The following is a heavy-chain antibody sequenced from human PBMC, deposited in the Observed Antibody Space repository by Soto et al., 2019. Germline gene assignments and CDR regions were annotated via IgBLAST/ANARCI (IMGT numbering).Heavy chain of an antibody. CDR3: TSQIDIVVVVAADARLDY. CDR2: IRSKTNSYAT. J-gene: IGHJ4*02. D-gene: IGHD2-15*01. Sequence: GGSLRLSCAASGFTFSGSAMHWVRQASGRGLEWVGRIRSKTNSYATAYAASVKGRFTISRDESKNTAYLQMNSLKTEDTAVYYCTSQIDIVVVVAADARLDYWGQGTLVTVSS. V-gene: IGHV3-73*01. CDR1: GFTFSGSA.